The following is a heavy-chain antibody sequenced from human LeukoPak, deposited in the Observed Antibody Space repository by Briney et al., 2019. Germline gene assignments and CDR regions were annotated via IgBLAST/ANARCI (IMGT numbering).Heavy chain of an antibody. V-gene: IGHV5-51*01. CDR3: ARHSNYYDAFDI. J-gene: IGHJ3*02. CDR1: GYSFPTYW. Sequence: GESLKISCKGSGYSFPTYWIGWVRQMPGKGLEWMGIIYPGDSETRYSPSFQGQVTISADKSISTAYLQWSSLKASDTAMYYCARHSNYYDAFDIWGQGTMVTVSS. CDR2: IYPGDSET. D-gene: IGHD3-10*01.